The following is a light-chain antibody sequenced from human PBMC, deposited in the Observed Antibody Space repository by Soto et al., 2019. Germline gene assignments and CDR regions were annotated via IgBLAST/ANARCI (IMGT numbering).Light chain of an antibody. Sequence: EIVMTQSPATLSVSPGERPTLSCRASQSVNSNLAWYQQKPGQAPRLLIYGASSSATGLPARVSGSGYGTEITLPISSLLSEDFAVYYCHQYNNWPTCGQGTQGEIK. V-gene: IGKV3-15*01. CDR3: HQYNNWPT. CDR2: GAS. CDR1: QSVNSN. J-gene: IGKJ1*01.